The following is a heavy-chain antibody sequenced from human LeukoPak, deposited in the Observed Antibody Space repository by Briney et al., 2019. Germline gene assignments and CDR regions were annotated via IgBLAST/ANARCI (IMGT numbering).Heavy chain of an antibody. J-gene: IGHJ3*02. D-gene: IGHD2-8*01. V-gene: IGHV3-23*01. CDR2: ISGSGGST. CDR1: GFTFSSYA. CDR3: AKFVEPFIVLMAYDPLVGAFDI. Sequence: GGSLRLSCAASGFTFSSYAMSWVRQAPGKGLEWVSAISGSGGSTYYADSVKGRFTISRDNSKNTLYLQMNSLRAEDTAVYYCAKFVEPFIVLMAYDPLVGAFDIWGQGTMVTVSS.